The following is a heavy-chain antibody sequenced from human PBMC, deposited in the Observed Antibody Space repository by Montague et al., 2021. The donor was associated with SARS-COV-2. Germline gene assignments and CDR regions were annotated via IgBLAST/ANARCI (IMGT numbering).Heavy chain of an antibody. CDR1: GGSISSYY. Sequence: SETLSLTCAVSGGSISSYYWSCIRQPPGKELQWIGDIDYSGGTNYNPPLNSRRTISVDTSKNQFSLKLSPVTAADTAVYYCARHRGLGLISDCSVAYWGQGTLVTVSS. J-gene: IGHJ4*02. D-gene: IGHD2-21*02. CDR3: ARHRGLGLISDCSVAY. V-gene: IGHV4-59*08. CDR2: IDYSGGT.